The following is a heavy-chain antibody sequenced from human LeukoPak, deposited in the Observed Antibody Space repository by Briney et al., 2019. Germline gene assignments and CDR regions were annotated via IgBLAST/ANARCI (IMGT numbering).Heavy chain of an antibody. J-gene: IGHJ6*03. V-gene: IGHV4-59*01. CDR1: GGSISSYY. CDR3: ARVEGTYYYYMDV. Sequence: SETLSLTCTVSGGSISSYYWSWIRQPPGKGLEWIGYIYYSGSTNYNPSLKSRVTISVDTSKNQFSLKLSSVTAADTAVDYCARVEGTYYYYMDVWGKGTTVTVSS. D-gene: IGHD1-1*01. CDR2: IYYSGST.